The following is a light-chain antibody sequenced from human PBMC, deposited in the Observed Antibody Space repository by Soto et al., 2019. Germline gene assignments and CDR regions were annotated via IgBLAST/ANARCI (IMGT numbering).Light chain of an antibody. CDR3: QQRSNWPIT. J-gene: IGKJ5*01. V-gene: IGKV3-11*01. Sequence: IVLTQSPATLSLSPGERATLSCGASQSVSSYLAWYQQKPGKAPRLPIYDASNRATGIPARFSGSGSGTDFTLTISSLEPEDFAVYYCQQRSNWPITFGQGTRLENK. CDR1: QSVSSY. CDR2: DAS.